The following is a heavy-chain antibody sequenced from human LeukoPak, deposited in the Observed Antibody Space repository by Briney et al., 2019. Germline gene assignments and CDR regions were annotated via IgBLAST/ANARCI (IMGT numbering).Heavy chain of an antibody. D-gene: IGHD6-19*01. CDR1: GFSFSSYY. CDR3: TRDLAAVPGPRMDV. J-gene: IGHJ6*02. CDR2: INPDGSER. V-gene: IGHV3-7*03. Sequence: GGSPRLSCAASGFSFSSYYMSWVRQAPGKGLEWVALINPDGSERYYVDSVKGRFTISRDNARNSLYLQMDSLRDDDTAMYFCTRDLAAVPGPRMDVWGQGTTVTVSS.